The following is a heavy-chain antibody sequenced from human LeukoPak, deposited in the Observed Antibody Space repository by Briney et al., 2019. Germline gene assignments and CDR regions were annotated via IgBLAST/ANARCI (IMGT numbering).Heavy chain of an antibody. Sequence: ASVKVSCKASGYTFTSYDINWVRQATGQGLEWMGWMNPNSGNTGYAQKLQGRVTMTTDTSTSTAYMELRSLRSDDTAVYYCAAEYYDFWSGYYLFDPWGQGTLVTVSS. CDR1: GYTFTSYD. D-gene: IGHD3-3*01. CDR2: MNPNSGNT. J-gene: IGHJ5*02. CDR3: AAEYYDFWSGYYLFDP. V-gene: IGHV1-8*02.